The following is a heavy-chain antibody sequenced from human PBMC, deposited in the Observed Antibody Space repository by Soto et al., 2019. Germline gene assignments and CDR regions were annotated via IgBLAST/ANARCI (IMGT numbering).Heavy chain of an antibody. J-gene: IGHJ6*02. Sequence: SETLSLTCTVSGGSISSSSYYWGWIRQPPGKGLEWIGSIYYSGSTYYNPSLKSRVTISVDTSKNQFSLKLSSVTAADTAVYYCARHWDVLYYYYGMDVWGQGTTVTVSS. CDR1: GGSISSSSYY. CDR3: ARHWDVLYYYYGMDV. V-gene: IGHV4-39*01. CDR2: IYYSGST. D-gene: IGHD2-8*02.